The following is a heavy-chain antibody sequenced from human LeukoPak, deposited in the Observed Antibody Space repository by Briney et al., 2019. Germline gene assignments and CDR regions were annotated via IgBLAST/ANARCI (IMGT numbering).Heavy chain of an antibody. V-gene: IGHV4-61*02. J-gene: IGHJ6*03. CDR2: IYTSGST. D-gene: IGHD3-10*01. CDR1: GGSISSGSYY. Sequence: SETLSLTCTVPGGSISSGSYYWSWIRQPAGKGLEWIGRIYTSGSTNYNPSLKSRVTISVDTSKNQFSLKLSSVTAADTAVYYCARDRVMVRALPHYYYYMDVWGKGTTVTVSS. CDR3: ARDRVMVRALPHYYYYMDV.